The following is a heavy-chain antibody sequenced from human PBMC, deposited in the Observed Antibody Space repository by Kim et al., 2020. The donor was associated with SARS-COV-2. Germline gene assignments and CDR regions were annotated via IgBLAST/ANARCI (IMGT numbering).Heavy chain of an antibody. CDR2: INHSGST. CDR3: ARIPSDYVWGSYRYTRRGPFDY. J-gene: IGHJ4*02. D-gene: IGHD3-16*02. Sequence: SETLSLTCAVYGGSFSGYYWSWIRQPPGKGLEWIGEINHSGSTNYNPSLKSRVTISVDTSKNQFSLKLSSVTAADTAVYYCARIPSDYVWGSYRYTRRGPFDYWGQGTLVTVSS. V-gene: IGHV4-34*01. CDR1: GGSFSGYY.